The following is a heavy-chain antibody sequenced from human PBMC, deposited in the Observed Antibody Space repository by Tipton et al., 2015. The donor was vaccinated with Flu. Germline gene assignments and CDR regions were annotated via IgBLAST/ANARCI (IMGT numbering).Heavy chain of an antibody. J-gene: IGHJ2*01. CDR3: ASLYYDYIWGSYRKNWYFDL. CDR2: IYYSGST. D-gene: IGHD3-16*02. V-gene: IGHV4-59*08. Sequence: TLSLTCTVSGGSISSYYWSWIRQPPGKGLEWIGYIYYSGSTNYNPSLKSRVTTSVDTSKNQFSLKLSSVTAADTAVDYCASLYYDYIWGSYRKNWYFDLWGRGTLVTVSS. CDR1: GGSISSYY.